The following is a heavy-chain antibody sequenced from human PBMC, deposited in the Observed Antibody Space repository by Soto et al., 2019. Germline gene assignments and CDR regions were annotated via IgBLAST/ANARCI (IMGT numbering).Heavy chain of an antibody. CDR3: VRGPYSSGSLYYLDF. J-gene: IGHJ4*02. Sequence: SSETLSLTCTVSGASIRSSTYQWGWIRQPPGRGLEWIGSAYYSESTYYNPSLKSRVTISVDTSKNQFSLKVSSVTAADTAIYYCVRGPYSSGSLYYLDFWGQGTLVTVSS. V-gene: IGHV4-39*02. CDR1: GASIRSSTYQ. CDR2: AYYSEST. D-gene: IGHD2-8*02.